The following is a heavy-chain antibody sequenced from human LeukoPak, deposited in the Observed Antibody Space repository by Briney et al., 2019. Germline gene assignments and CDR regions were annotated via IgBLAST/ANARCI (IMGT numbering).Heavy chain of an antibody. V-gene: IGHV3-7*01. D-gene: IGHD3-22*01. Sequence: GGSLRLSCAASGFTFSSYWMSCVRQAPGKGLEWVANMNRDGSEKNYVDSIKGRFTISRDNAKNSLYLQMNSLRAEDAAVYYCARENDSSGYGVDYWGQGTLVTVSS. CDR2: MNRDGSEK. J-gene: IGHJ4*02. CDR1: GFTFSSYW. CDR3: ARENDSSGYGVDY.